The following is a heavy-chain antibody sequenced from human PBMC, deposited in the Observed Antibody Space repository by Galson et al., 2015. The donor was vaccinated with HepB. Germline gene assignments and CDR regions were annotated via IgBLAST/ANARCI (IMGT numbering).Heavy chain of an antibody. CDR2: ITPSGDTT. Sequence: ALSICCAASGFTFRYYAMSWVGQAPGAGLEWVSAITPSGDTTYSADPVKGRFTIPRDNAKNPLFLQKTGLTADDTAIYYCARVHPEYTSGWYRQALYYFDSWGQGTLVAVSS. CDR1: GFTFRYYA. V-gene: IGHV3-23*01. CDR3: ARVHPEYTSGWYRQALYYFDS. D-gene: IGHD6-19*01. J-gene: IGHJ4*02.